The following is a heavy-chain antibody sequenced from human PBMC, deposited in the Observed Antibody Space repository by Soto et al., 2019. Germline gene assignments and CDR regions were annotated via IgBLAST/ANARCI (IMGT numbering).Heavy chain of an antibody. CDR2: IYYSGST. D-gene: IGHD5-12*01. CDR1: GGSISSYY. V-gene: IGHV4-59*01. CDR3: ARGGATIKYYYYYMDV. J-gene: IGHJ6*03. Sequence: QVQLQESGPGLVKPSETLSLTCTVSGGSISSYYWSWIRQPPGKGPEWIGYIYYSGSTNYNPSLKSRVTISVDTSKNQFSLKLSSVTAADTAVYYCARGGATIKYYYYYMDVWGKGTTVTVSS.